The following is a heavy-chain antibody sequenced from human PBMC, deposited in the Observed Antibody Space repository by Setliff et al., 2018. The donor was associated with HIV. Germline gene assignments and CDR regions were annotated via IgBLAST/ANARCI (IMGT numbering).Heavy chain of an antibody. V-gene: IGHV4-34*01. CDR2: IKHNGNS. CDR1: GGSFSGYY. CDR3: ARVTYFYYYYMDV. D-gene: IGHD5-18*01. Sequence: TLSLTCAVYGGSFSGYYWGWIRHPPGKGLEWIGEIKHNGNSNSNPSLKSRLTLSVDTSKNQFSLKLKSVTAADTAVYYCARVTYFYYYYMDVWGQGTTVTVSS. J-gene: IGHJ6*02.